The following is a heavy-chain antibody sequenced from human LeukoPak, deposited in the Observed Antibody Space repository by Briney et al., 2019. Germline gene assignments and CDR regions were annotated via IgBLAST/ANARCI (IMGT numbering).Heavy chain of an antibody. V-gene: IGHV3-15*01. D-gene: IGHD1-26*01. CDR2: IKSKTDGGTT. CDR1: GFTFSNAW. Sequence: PGGSLRLSCAASGFTFSNAWMSWVRQAPGKGLEWVGRIKSKTDGGTTDYAAPVKGRFTIPRDDSKNTLYLQMNSLKTEDTAVYYCTTDPIEGELLNYWGQGTLVTVSS. CDR3: TTDPIEGELLNY. J-gene: IGHJ4*02.